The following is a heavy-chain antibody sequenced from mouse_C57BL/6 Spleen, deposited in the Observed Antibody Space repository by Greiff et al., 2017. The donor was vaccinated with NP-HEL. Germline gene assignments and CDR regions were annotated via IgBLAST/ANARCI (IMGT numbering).Heavy chain of an antibody. J-gene: IGHJ3*01. D-gene: IGHD1-1*01. CDR1: GFNIKNTY. CDR2: IDPANGNT. V-gene: IGHV14-3*01. Sequence: VQLKESVAELVRPGASVKLSCTASGFNIKNTYMHWVKQRPEQGLEWIGRIDPANGNTKYAPKFQGKATITADTSSNTAYLQLSSLTSEDTAIYSCARLHYYASSTWFAYWGQGTLVTVSA. CDR3: ARLHYYASSTWFAY.